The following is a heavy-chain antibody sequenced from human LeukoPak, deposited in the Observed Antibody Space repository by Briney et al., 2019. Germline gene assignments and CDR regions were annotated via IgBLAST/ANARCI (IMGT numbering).Heavy chain of an antibody. D-gene: IGHD6-13*01. V-gene: IGHV3-23*01. CDR1: GFTFSSYA. J-gene: IGHJ1*01. CDR3: AKLPSSWYSGAEYFQH. Sequence: PGGSLRLSCAASGFTFSSYAMSWVRQAPGKGLEWVSAISGSGGSTYYADSVKGRFTISRDNSKNTLYLQMNSLRAEDTAVYYCAKLPSSWYSGAEYFQHWGQGTLVTVSS. CDR2: ISGSGGST.